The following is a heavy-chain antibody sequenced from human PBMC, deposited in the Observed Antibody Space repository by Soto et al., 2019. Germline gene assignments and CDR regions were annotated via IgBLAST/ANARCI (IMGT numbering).Heavy chain of an antibody. CDR1: GGSISSGDYF. CDR3: ARKTVNQGGQNWFDP. J-gene: IGHJ5*02. V-gene: IGHV4-30-4*01. D-gene: IGHD4-17*01. CDR2: IYYSGST. Sequence: QVQLQESGPGLVKPSQTLSLTCTVSGGSISSGDYFWSWIRQPPGKGLEWIGYIYYSGSTYYNPSRTSRVTISVDTSMTQFSMKLSSVTAADTAVYYGARKTVNQGGQNWFDPWGQGTLVTVSS.